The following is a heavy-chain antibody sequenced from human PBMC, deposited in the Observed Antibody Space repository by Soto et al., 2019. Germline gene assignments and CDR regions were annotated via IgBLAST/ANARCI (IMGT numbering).Heavy chain of an antibody. D-gene: IGHD3-16*01. CDR1: EFIVSNYV. J-gene: IGHJ6*03. V-gene: IGHV3-23*01. CDR2: IAGTGGST. CDR3: ARGESDYDYYYMDV. Sequence: EVQLLESGGGFVQPGGSLRLSCEVSEFIVSNYVMSWVRQAPGKGLQWVSTIAGTGGSTYYADSVRGRFTISTDKAKTTLYLSMNILRDDDTAIYYCARGESDYDYYYMDVWGKGTPVTVSS.